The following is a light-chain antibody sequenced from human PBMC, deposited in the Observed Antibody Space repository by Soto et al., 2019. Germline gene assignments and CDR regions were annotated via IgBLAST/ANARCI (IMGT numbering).Light chain of an antibody. Sequence: IVVTTSPASLSVTPSDRVTLSCRASQSVNRQVLWYQHRPGQAPRLLIYGASIRATGIPARFSGSGSGTDFTLSISSLEPEDFAVYYCQQRSNRPRFTFGPGTKVDIK. CDR2: GAS. V-gene: IGKV3-11*01. CDR1: QSVNRQ. J-gene: IGKJ3*01. CDR3: QQRSNRPRFT.